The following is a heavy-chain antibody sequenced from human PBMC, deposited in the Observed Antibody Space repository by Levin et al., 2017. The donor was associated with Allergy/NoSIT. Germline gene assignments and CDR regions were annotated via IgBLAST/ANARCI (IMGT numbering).Heavy chain of an antibody. Sequence: SVKVSCKASGGRFSSYAFSWVRQAPGQGLEWMGGIIPIFDTATYAQKFQGRVTITADESTRTAYMELSSLRSEDTALYYCASGHYGDYRGFFYYYAMDVWGQGTTVTVSS. CDR3: ASGHYGDYRGFFYYYAMDV. CDR1: GGRFSSYA. D-gene: IGHD4-17*01. J-gene: IGHJ6*02. CDR2: IIPIFDTA. V-gene: IGHV1-69*13.